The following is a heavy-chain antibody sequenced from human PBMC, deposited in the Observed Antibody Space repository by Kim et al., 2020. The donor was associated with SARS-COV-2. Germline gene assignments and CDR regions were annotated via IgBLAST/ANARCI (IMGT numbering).Heavy chain of an antibody. CDR1: GFTFSSYC. CDR2: IKYDGSEK. J-gene: IGHJ6*02. D-gene: IGHD3-3*01. Sequence: GGSLSLSCAASGFTFSSYCMRWVRQAPGKGLEWVAIIKYDGSEKYYADSVKGRFTISRDNDKNTLYLQMNSLRAEDTAVYYCARGFTIFGVVRAAKYGMDVWGQGTTVTVSS. CDR3: ARGFTIFGVVRAAKYGMDV. V-gene: IGHV3-7*01.